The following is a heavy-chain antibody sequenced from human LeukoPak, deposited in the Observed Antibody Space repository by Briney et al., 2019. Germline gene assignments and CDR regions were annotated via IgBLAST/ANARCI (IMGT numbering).Heavy chain of an antibody. Sequence: GRSLTLSCTASGFTLSRFAMHWVRQAPGKGLEWVTIISYDGSNKYYADSVKGRFTISRDNSKNTLYLQMNSLRAEDTAVYYCARDYYYDSSGYPDYWGQGILVTVSS. CDR1: GFTLSRFA. V-gene: IGHV3-30-3*01. CDR2: ISYDGSNK. J-gene: IGHJ4*02. CDR3: ARDYYYDSSGYPDY. D-gene: IGHD3-22*01.